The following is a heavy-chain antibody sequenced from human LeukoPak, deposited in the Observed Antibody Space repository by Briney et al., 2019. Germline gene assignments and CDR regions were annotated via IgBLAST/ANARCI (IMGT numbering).Heavy chain of an antibody. CDR2: IGSAGDT. CDR3: TRGLYIGSYFID. Sequence: GGSLRLSCAVSGFSLSSYDIHWVRQATGKGLEWIAVIGSAGDTYYADSVKGRSTISSENAKNSLYLQMNSLRAEDTALYYCTRGLYIGSYFIDWGQGTLVTVSS. D-gene: IGHD1-26*01. V-gene: IGHV3-13*01. CDR1: GFSLSSYD. J-gene: IGHJ4*02.